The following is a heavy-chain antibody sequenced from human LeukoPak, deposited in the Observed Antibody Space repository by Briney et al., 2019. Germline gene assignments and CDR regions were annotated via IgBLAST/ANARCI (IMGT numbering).Heavy chain of an antibody. CDR1: GGSFSGYY. J-gene: IGHJ4*02. V-gene: IGHV4-34*01. Sequence: SETLSPTCAVYGGSFSGYYWSWIRQPPGKGLEWIGEINHSGSTNYNPSLKSRVTISVDTSKNQFSLKLSSVTAADTAVYYCARAHDSSSCIDYWGQGTLVTVSS. D-gene: IGHD6-13*01. CDR2: INHSGST. CDR3: ARAHDSSSCIDY.